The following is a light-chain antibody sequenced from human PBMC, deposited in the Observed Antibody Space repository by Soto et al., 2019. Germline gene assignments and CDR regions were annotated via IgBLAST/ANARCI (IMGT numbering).Light chain of an antibody. CDR3: QHYGSSPYT. J-gene: IGKJ2*01. V-gene: IGKV3-20*01. Sequence: EIVLTQSPGTLSLSPGERATLSCRASQSVSSTYLAWYQQKPGQAPRLVIYGALSRATGIPDRFSGSGSGTDYTLTITRLEPEDFAVYYCQHYGSSPYTFGQGTKLEIK. CDR1: QSVSSTY. CDR2: GAL.